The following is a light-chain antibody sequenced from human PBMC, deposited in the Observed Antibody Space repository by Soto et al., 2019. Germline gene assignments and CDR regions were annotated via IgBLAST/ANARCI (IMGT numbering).Light chain of an antibody. CDR2: DVS. J-gene: IGLJ1*01. CDR3: SLYTSSSTLESV. Sequence: QSALTQPASVSGSPGQSITISCTGTSSDVGGYNYVSWYQQHPGKAPKLMIYDVSNRPSGVSNRFSGSKSGNTASLTISGLQAEDEADYYCSLYTSSSTLESVFGTGTKLTVL. CDR1: SSDVGGYNY. V-gene: IGLV2-14*01.